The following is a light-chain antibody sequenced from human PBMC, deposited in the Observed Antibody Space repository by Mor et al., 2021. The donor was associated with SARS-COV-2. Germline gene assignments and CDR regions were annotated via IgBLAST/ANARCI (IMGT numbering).Light chain of an antibody. J-gene: IGLJ3*02. CDR1: SSDVGGYDY. CDR3: CSYAGTYTWV. CDR2: DVN. Sequence: SSDVGGYDYVSWYQQHPGEAPKFLIFDVNQWSSGVPDRFSGSKSGNTASLTISGLQAEDEANYYCCSYAGTYTWVFG. V-gene: IGLV2-11*03.